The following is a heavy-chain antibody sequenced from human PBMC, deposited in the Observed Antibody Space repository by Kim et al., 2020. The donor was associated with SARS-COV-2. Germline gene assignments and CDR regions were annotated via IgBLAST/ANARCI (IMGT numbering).Heavy chain of an antibody. V-gene: IGHV5-51*01. CDR3: ARRGGIDFWSGPREDWYFDL. D-gene: IGHD3-3*01. J-gene: IGHJ2*01. CDR2: IYPGDSDT. Sequence: GESLKISCKGSGYSFTSYWIGWVRQMPGKGLEWMGIIYPGDSDTRYSPSFQGQVTISADKSISTAYLQWSSLKASDTAMYYCARRGGIDFWSGPREDWYFDLWGRGTLVTVSS. CDR1: GYSFTSYW.